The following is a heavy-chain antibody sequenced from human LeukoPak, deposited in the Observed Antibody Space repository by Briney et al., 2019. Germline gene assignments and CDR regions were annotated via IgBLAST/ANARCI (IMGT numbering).Heavy chain of an antibody. J-gene: IGHJ6*04. Sequence: GGSLRLSCAASGFTFSSYSMNWVRQAPGKGLEWVSSISSSSSYIYYADSVKGRFTISRDNAKNSLYLQMNSLRAEDKAVYYYARDGVLYYDILTGYSGYYYYGMDVWGKGTTVTVSS. V-gene: IGHV3-21*01. CDR2: ISSSSSYI. CDR1: GFTFSSYS. CDR3: ARDGVLYYDILTGYSGYYYYGMDV. D-gene: IGHD3-9*01.